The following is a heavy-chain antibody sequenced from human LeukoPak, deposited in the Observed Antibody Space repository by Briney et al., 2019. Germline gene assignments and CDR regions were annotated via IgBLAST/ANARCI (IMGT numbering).Heavy chain of an antibody. CDR3: ARSPMVRGVIITAPDY. CDR2: INPSGGST. V-gene: IGHV1-46*01. Sequence: GASVKVSCKASGYTFISYYMHWVRQAPGQGLEWMGIINPSGGSTSYAQKFQGRVTMTRDTSTSTVYMELSSLRSEDTAVYYCARSPMVRGVIITAPDYWGQGTLVTVSS. D-gene: IGHD3-10*01. J-gene: IGHJ4*02. CDR1: GYTFISYY.